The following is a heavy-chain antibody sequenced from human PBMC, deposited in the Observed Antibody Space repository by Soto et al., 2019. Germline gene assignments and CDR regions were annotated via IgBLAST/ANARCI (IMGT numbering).Heavy chain of an antibody. D-gene: IGHD4-17*01. CDR2: INPNSGAT. Sequence: ASVKVSCKASGYTFTAYYMHWVRQAPGQGLEWMGWINPNSGATNYAQKFQGWVTMTRDTSISTAYMELSSLRSDDTAVYYCARDTDDYGGNSDYWGQGTLVIASS. CDR1: GYTFTAYY. J-gene: IGHJ4*02. CDR3: ARDTDDYGGNSDY. V-gene: IGHV1-2*04.